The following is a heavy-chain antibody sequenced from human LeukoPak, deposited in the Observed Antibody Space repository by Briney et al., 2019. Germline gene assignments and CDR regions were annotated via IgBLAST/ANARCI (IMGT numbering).Heavy chain of an antibody. CDR1: GASITSGTYY. J-gene: IGHJ4*02. CDR2: IYYTGAT. D-gene: IGHD6-19*01. Sequence: SQTLSLTCTVSGASITSGTYYWSWIRQHPGKGLEWIGYIYYTGATDYNPSLKSRVTISRDTSKNQFSLSLSSVTAADTAVYYCARAGDYSSGWYGVFDYWGQGTLVTVSS. CDR3: ARAGDYSSGWYGVFDY. V-gene: IGHV4-31*03.